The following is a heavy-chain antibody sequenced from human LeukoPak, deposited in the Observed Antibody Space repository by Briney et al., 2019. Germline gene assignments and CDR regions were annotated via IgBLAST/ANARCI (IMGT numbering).Heavy chain of an antibody. J-gene: IGHJ6*03. Sequence: GGSLRLSCAASGFTFSSYGMSWVRQAPGKGLEWVSAISGSGGSTYYADSVKGRFTISRDNSKNTLYLHMNSLRVQDTAVYYCAKGTGRPAYYYLDVWGKGTTVIISS. CDR1: GFTFSSYG. CDR2: ISGSGGST. V-gene: IGHV3-23*01. D-gene: IGHD1-14*01. CDR3: AKGTGRPAYYYLDV.